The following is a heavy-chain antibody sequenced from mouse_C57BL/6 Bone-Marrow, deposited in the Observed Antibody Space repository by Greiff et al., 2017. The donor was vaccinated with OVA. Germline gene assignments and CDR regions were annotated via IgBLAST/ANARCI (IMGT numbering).Heavy chain of an antibody. Sequence: QVQLQQSGPGLVQPSQSLSITCTVSGFSLTSYGVHWVRQSPGKGLEWLGVIWSGGSTDYNAAFISRLSISKDNSKSQVFFKMNSLQADDTAIYYCATRGDGYYVGFAHWGQGTLVTVSA. CDR3: ATRGDGYYVGFAH. CDR2: IWSGGST. CDR1: GFSLTSYG. D-gene: IGHD2-3*01. J-gene: IGHJ3*01. V-gene: IGHV2-2*01.